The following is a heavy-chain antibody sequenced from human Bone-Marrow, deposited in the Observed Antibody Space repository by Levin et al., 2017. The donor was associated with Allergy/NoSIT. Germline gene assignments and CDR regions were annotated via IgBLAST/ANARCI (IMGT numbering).Heavy chain of an antibody. V-gene: IGHV3-30*18. D-gene: IGHD2-15*01. CDR1: GFTFSNYA. CDR2: ISLDGNTQ. J-gene: IGHJ4*02. CDR3: AKDTSNCSGGSCYFFDY. Sequence: HPGGSLRLSCAVSGFTFSNYAMHWVRQAPGRGLEWVAFISLDGNTQYYADSVKGRFTFSRDNSNNTLHLQMNSLRVEDTAIYYCAKDTSNCSGGSCYFFDYWGQGAMVTVSS.